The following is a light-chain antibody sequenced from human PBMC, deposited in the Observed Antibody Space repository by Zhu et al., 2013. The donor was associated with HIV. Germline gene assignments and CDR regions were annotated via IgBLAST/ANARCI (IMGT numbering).Light chain of an antibody. Sequence: EIVLTQSPGTLSLSPGERATLSCRASQSVSTNSLAWYQQKPGQAPSLLIHAASTRASGVPARFSGSGSGTEFTLTISSLQSEDFAVYYCQEYNNWPPIAFGPGTRLEIK. V-gene: IGKV3-15*01. J-gene: IGKJ5*01. CDR3: QEYNNWPPIA. CDR1: QSVSTN. CDR2: AAS.